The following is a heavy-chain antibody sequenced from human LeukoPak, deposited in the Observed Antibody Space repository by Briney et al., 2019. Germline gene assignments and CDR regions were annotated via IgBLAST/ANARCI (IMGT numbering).Heavy chain of an antibody. D-gene: IGHD4-17*01. J-gene: IGHJ3*02. CDR2: ISWNSGSI. CDR1: GFSFDDYA. V-gene: IGHV3-9*03. Sequence: GGSLRLSCAASGFSFDDYAMHWVRHAPGKGLEWVSAISWNSGSIGYADSVKGRFTISRDNAKNSLYLQMNSLRAEDMALYYCAKDSSATVTNAGFDAFDIWGQGTMVTVSS. CDR3: AKDSSATVTNAGFDAFDI.